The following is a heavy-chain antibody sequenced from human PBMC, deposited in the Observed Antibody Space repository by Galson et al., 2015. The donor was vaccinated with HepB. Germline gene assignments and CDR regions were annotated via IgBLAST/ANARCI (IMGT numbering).Heavy chain of an antibody. D-gene: IGHD3-22*01. CDR1: GNTFSGYV. V-gene: IGHV1-3*01. CDR2: INAGNNNT. CDR3: AHAPGQYYYDPSGYYYPAGLDV. J-gene: IGHJ6*02. Sequence: SVKVSCKASGNTFSGYVIHWVRQAAGQRLEWMGWINAGNNNTKYSQKFQNRVTITRDTSASTAYMELSSLRSGDTAVYYCAHAPGQYYYDPSGYYYPAGLDVWGLGTTVTVSS.